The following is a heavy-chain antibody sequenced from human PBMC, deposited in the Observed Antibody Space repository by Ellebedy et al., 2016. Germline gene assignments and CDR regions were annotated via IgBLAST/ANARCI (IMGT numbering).Heavy chain of an antibody. CDR3: ARDLQIEGQLIDY. J-gene: IGHJ4*02. D-gene: IGHD5-18*01. CDR1: GFTFSSYS. V-gene: IGHV3-21*04. Sequence: GESLKISCAASGFTFSSYSMNWVRQAPGKGLEWVSSISSSSSYIYYADSVKGRFTIFRDNSKNTLYLQMNSLRAEDTAVYYCARDLQIEGQLIDYWGQGTLVTVSS. CDR2: ISSSSSYI.